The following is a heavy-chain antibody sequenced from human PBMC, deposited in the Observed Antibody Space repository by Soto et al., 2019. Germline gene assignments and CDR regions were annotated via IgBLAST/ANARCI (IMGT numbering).Heavy chain of an antibody. CDR1: GFTFSSYS. J-gene: IGHJ4*02. CDR3: ARDSDHYYGSGSYYLPADFDY. D-gene: IGHD3-10*01. V-gene: IGHV3-21*01. Sequence: GGSLRLSCAASGFTFSSYSMNWVRQAPGKGLEWVSSISSSSSYIYYADSVKGRFTISRDNAKNSLYLQMNSLRAEDTAVYYCARDSDHYYGSGSYYLPADFDYWGQGTLVTVSS. CDR2: ISSSSSYI.